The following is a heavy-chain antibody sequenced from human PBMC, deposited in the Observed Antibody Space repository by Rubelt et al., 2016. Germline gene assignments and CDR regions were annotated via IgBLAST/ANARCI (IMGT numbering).Heavy chain of an antibody. CDR1: AFTFSSYS. V-gene: IGHV3-21*01. CDR3: ARAQKGNSAPDY. Sequence: EQLVESGGGVVQPGRSLRLSCAAFAFTFSSYSMIWVRQAPGKGLEWVSSISSSSTYIYYADSVKGRFTISRDNAKNASYLAVYNLRAEDTAVSYCARAQKGNSAPDYWGQGTLATVSS. D-gene: IGHD5-18*01. CDR2: ISSSSTYI. J-gene: IGHJ4*02.